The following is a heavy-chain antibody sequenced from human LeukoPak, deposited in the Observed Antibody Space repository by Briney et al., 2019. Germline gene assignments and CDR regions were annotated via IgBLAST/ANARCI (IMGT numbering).Heavy chain of an antibody. CDR1: GFNVGSKH. D-gene: IGHD4-17*01. J-gene: IGHJ4*02. CDR2: IYPGGDS. CDR3: ARLNFGDDY. Sequence: GGSLKLSCAASGFNVGSKHMNWVRQAPGKGLEWVSGIYPGGDSYYADSLKGRFIISRDISKNTVFLQMNSLRDEDTAVYYCARLNFGDDYWGQGALVTVSS. V-gene: IGHV3-53*01.